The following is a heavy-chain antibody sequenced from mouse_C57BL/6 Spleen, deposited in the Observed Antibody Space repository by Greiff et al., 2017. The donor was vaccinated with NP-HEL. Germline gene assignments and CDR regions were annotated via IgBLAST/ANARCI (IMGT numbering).Heavy chain of an antibody. D-gene: IGHD2-4*01. Sequence: EVKLQQSGTVLARPGASVKMSCKTSGYTFTSYWMHWVKQRPGQGLEWIGAIYPGNSDTSYNQKFKGKAKLTAVTSASTAYMELSSLTNEDSAVYYCTRGEVYYDYDGAWYFDVWGTGTTVTVSS. CDR1: GYTFTSYW. V-gene: IGHV1-5*01. J-gene: IGHJ1*03. CDR2: IYPGNSDT. CDR3: TRGEVYYDYDGAWYFDV.